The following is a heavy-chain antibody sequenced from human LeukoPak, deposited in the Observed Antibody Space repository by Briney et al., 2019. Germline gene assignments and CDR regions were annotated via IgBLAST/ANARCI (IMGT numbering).Heavy chain of an antibody. V-gene: IGHV3-74*01. D-gene: IGHD3-10*01. CDR1: GFTFSSYW. CDR2: INSDGSST. Sequence: GGSLRLACAASGFTFSSYWMHWVRQAPGKGLVWVSRINSDGSSTSYADSVKGRFTISRDNAKNTLYLQMNSLRAEGTAVYYCVRDYITLDYFDYWGQGTLVTVSS. CDR3: VRDYITLDYFDY. J-gene: IGHJ4*02.